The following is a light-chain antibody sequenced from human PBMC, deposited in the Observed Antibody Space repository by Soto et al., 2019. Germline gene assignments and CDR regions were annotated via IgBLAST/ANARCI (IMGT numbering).Light chain of an antibody. J-gene: IGLJ1*01. CDR2: DVS. V-gene: IGLV2-14*01. Sequence: QSALTQPPSASGSPGQSITISCTGTSSDVGGYNYVSWYQQHPGKAPKLMIYDVSNRPSGVSNRFSGSKSGNTASLTISGLQAEDEADYYCSSYTSSSTIYVFGTGTKVTVL. CDR1: SSDVGGYNY. CDR3: SSYTSSSTIYV.